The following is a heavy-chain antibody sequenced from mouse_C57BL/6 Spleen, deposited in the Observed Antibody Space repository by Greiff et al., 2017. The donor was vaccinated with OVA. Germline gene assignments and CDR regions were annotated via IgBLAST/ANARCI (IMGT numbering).Heavy chain of an antibody. Sequence: QVQLKQPGAELVKPGASVKLSCKASGYTFTSYWMHWVKQRPGQGLEWIGMIHPNSGSTNYNEKFKSKATLTVDKSSSTAYMQLSSLTSEDSAVYYCARGDYGSSYSFAYWGQGTLVTVSA. CDR2: IHPNSGST. D-gene: IGHD1-1*01. CDR1: GYTFTSYW. V-gene: IGHV1-64*01. CDR3: ARGDYGSSYSFAY. J-gene: IGHJ3*01.